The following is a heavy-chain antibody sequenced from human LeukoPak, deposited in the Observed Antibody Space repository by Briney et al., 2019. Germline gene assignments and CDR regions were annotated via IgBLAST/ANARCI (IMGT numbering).Heavy chain of an antibody. CDR1: GGTFSSYA. CDR2: IIPIFGTA. CDR3: ARGQQWLVKAFDI. Sequence: WASVKVSCKASGGTFSSYAISWVRQASGQGLEWMGGIIPIFGTANYAQKFQGRVTITADKSTSTAYMELSSLRSEGTAVYYCARGQQWLVKAFDIWGQGTMVTVSS. D-gene: IGHD6-19*01. J-gene: IGHJ3*02. V-gene: IGHV1-69*06.